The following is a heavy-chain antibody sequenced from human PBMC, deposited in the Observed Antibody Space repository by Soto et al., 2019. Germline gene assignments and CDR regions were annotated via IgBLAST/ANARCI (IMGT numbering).Heavy chain of an antibody. CDR3: ASMGYYDRSGYTFDAFDI. Sequence: GGSLRLSCAASGFTFSSYGMHWVRQAPGKGLEWVAVISYDGSNKYYADSVKGRFTISRDNSKNTLYLQMNSLRAEDTAVYYCASMGYYDRSGYTFDAFDIWRQGTMVTVAS. CDR1: GFTFSSYG. J-gene: IGHJ3*02. D-gene: IGHD3-22*01. CDR2: ISYDGSNK. V-gene: IGHV3-30*03.